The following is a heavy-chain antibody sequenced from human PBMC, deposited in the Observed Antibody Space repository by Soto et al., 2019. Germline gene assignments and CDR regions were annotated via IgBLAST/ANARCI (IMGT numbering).Heavy chain of an antibody. Sequence: QVQLVESGGGLVKPGGSLRLSCAASGFTFSDSYMSWIRQAPGKGLEWISYITFSGNTVYYADSLKGRFTISRDNAKNSLYLEMNSLRAEDTAVYYCARESEDLTSNFDYWGQGTLVTVSS. CDR3: ARESEDLTSNFDY. J-gene: IGHJ4*02. V-gene: IGHV3-11*04. CDR2: ITFSGNTV. CDR1: GFTFSDSY.